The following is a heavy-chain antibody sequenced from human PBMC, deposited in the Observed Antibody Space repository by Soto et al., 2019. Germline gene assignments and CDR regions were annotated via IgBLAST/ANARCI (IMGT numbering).Heavy chain of an antibody. Sequence: SVKVSCKASGGTFSSYTISWVRQAPGQGLEWMGRIIPILGIANYAQKFQGRVTITADKSTSTASMELSSLRSEDTAVYYCALPFWGGPGDAFVFWGKGSMFT. CDR1: GGTFSSYT. CDR3: ALPFWGGPGDAFVF. CDR2: IIPILGIA. V-gene: IGHV1-69*02. J-gene: IGHJ3*01. D-gene: IGHD3-16*01.